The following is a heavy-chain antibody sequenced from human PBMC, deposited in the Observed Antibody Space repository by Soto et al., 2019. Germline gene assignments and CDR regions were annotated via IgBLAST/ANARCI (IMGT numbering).Heavy chain of an antibody. CDR1: GDTFTRYY. Sequence: QVQVVQSGAEVKKVGASVKISCKASGDTFTRYYMHWVRQAPGQGLEWMGIINPSDGSTRYAQTFQGRVSMTRDTSTNTVYMELSSLRSEDTAVYYCAREPQSGSYGFDYWGQGTLVTVSS. CDR2: INPSDGST. J-gene: IGHJ4*02. D-gene: IGHD3-10*01. V-gene: IGHV1-46*01. CDR3: AREPQSGSYGFDY.